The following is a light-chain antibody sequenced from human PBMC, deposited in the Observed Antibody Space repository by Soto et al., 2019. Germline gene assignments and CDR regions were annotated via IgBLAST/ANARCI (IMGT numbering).Light chain of an antibody. V-gene: IGLV2-23*02. Sequence: QSVLTQPASVSGSPGQSITISCTGTSSDVGSYNLVSWYQQHPGKAPKLRIYEVSKRPSGVSNRFSGSKSGNTAYLTISGRQAEDEADYYCCSYAGSSTLVFGGGSKRTVL. CDR3: CSYAGSSTLV. CDR1: SSDVGSYNL. CDR2: EVS. J-gene: IGLJ3*02.